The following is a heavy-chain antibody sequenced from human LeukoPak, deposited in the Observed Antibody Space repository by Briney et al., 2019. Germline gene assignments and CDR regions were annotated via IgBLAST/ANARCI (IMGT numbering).Heavy chain of an antibody. V-gene: IGHV4-39*07. Sequence: ASETLSLTCTVSGGSISSSSYYWGWIRQPPGKGLEWIVSIYYSGSTYYNPSRNRRVTISVDTSQNQFSLNLSSVTAADTAVYYCARVPIPGIAVAGYFDYWGQGTLVTVSS. CDR2: IYYSGST. CDR1: GGSISSSSYY. J-gene: IGHJ4*02. CDR3: ARVPIPGIAVAGYFDY. D-gene: IGHD6-19*01.